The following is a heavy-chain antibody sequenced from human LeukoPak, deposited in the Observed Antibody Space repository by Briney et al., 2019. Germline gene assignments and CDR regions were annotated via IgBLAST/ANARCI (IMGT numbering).Heavy chain of an antibody. CDR1: GFTLSSYS. Sequence: PGGSLRLSCAASGFTLSSYSMNWVRQAPGKGLEWVSSISSSSSYIYYADSVKGRFTISRDNAKNSLYLQMNSLRAEDTAVYYCARDRYDFWSDYNRLDPWGQGTLVTVSS. CDR3: ARDRYDFWSDYNRLDP. J-gene: IGHJ5*02. D-gene: IGHD3-3*01. CDR2: ISSSSSYI. V-gene: IGHV3-21*01.